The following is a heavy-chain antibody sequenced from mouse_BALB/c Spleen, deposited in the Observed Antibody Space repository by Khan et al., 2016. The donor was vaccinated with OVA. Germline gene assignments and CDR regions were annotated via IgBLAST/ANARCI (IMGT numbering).Heavy chain of an antibody. CDR1: GFTFSSYW. D-gene: IGHD2-2*01. CDR2: IFPGSVST. J-gene: IGHJ3*01. V-gene: IGHV1-9*01. Sequence: QVQLQQSGGDLMKPGASVKLSCKATGFTFSSYWIEWVKQRPGHGLEWIGQIFPGSVSTTYNAKFKGKATFTADTSSNTAYLQLSSLTSEDSAVYYCARGGYEGFAYWGQGTLVTVAA. CDR3: ARGGYEGFAY.